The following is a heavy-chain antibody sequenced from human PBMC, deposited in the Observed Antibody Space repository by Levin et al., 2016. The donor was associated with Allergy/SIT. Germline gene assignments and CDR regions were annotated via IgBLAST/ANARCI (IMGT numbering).Heavy chain of an antibody. CDR2: ISSSGSTI. D-gene: IGHD4-17*01. CDR3: ARDLPTVTTHGMDV. V-gene: IGHV3-48*03. J-gene: IGHJ6*02. Sequence: WIRQPPGKGLEWVSYISSSGSTIYYADSVKGRFTISRDNAKNPLYLQMNSLRAEDTAVYYCARDLPTVTTHGMDVWGQGTTVTVSS.